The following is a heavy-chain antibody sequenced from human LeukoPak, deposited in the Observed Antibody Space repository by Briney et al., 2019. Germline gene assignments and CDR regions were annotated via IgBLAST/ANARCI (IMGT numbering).Heavy chain of an antibody. Sequence: GGSLRLSCAASGFTFSIYEMNWVRQAPGNGLEWVSYISSSGSTIYYADSVKGRFTISRDHAKNSLYLQMNSLRAEDTAVYYCARGGSWFGELLLWFDPWGQGTLVTVSS. J-gene: IGHJ5*02. CDR2: ISSSGSTI. D-gene: IGHD3-10*01. CDR1: GFTFSIYE. CDR3: ARGGSWFGELLLWFDP. V-gene: IGHV3-48*03.